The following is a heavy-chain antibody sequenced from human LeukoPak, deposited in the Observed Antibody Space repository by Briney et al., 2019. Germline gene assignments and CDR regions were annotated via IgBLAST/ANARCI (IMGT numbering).Heavy chain of an antibody. D-gene: IGHD3-3*01. Sequence: SQTLSLTCAISGDSVSSNSAAWNWIRQSPSRGLEWLGRTYYRSKWYNDYAVSVKSRITINPDTSKNQLSLQLNSVTPEDTAVYYCARAQYYDFWSDHRGPYYYYYMDVWGKGTTVTVSS. CDR1: GDSVSSNSAA. V-gene: IGHV6-1*01. J-gene: IGHJ6*03. CDR3: ARAQYYDFWSDHRGPYYYYYMDV. CDR2: TYYRSKWYN.